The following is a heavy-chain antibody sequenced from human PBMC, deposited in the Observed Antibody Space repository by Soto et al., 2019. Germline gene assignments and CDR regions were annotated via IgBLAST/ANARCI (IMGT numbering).Heavy chain of an antibody. V-gene: IGHV1-69*06. CDR3: ASSMYYYDSSGYYCGY. Sequence: SVKVSCKASGGTFSSYAISWVRQAPGQGLEWMGGIIPIFGTADYAQKFQGRVTITADKSTSTAYMELSSLRSEDTAVYYCASSMYYYDSSGYYCGYWGQGTLVTVSS. J-gene: IGHJ4*02. D-gene: IGHD3-22*01. CDR1: GGTFSSYA. CDR2: IIPIFGTA.